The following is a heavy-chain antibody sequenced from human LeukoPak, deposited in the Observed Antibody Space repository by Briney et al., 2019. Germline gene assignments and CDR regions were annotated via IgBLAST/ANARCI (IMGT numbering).Heavy chain of an antibody. CDR3: ARLGGSGSTLLYYFDY. Sequence: GESLKISCKGSGYSFTSYWIGWVRQMPGKGLEWMGIIYPGDSDTRYSPSFQGQVTISADKSISTAYLQWSSLKASDTAMYYCARLGGSGSTLLYYFDYWGQGTLVTVSS. D-gene: IGHD3-10*01. CDR1: GYSFTSYW. J-gene: IGHJ4*02. V-gene: IGHV5-51*01. CDR2: IYPGDSDT.